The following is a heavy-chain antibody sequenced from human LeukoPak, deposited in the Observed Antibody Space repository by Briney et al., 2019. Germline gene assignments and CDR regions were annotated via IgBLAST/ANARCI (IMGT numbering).Heavy chain of an antibody. CDR3: ARDKSSSFDFQH. D-gene: IGHD6-6*01. CDR1: GFTFSSYG. CDR2: ISYDGSNK. V-gene: IGHV3-30*03. Sequence: QAGGSLRLSCAASGFTFSSYGMHWVRQAPGKGLEGVAVISYDGSNKYYADSVKGRFTISRDNAKNSLYLQMNSLRAEDTAVYYCARDKSSSFDFQHWGQGTLVTVSS. J-gene: IGHJ1*01.